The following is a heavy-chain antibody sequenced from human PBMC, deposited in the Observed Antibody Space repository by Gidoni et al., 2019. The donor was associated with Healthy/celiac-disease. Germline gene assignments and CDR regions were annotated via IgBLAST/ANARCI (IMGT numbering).Heavy chain of an antibody. Sequence: EVQLVESGGGWVQPGRSLRLSCSASGFTFDDYAMHWVRQAPGKGLEWVSGISWNSGSIGYADSVKGRFTISRDNAKNSLYLQMNSLRAEDTALYYCAKDKSGSGWTKGAFDIWGQGTMVTVSS. CDR1: GFTFDDYA. V-gene: IGHV3-9*01. CDR3: AKDKSGSGWTKGAFDI. J-gene: IGHJ3*02. D-gene: IGHD6-19*01. CDR2: ISWNSGSI.